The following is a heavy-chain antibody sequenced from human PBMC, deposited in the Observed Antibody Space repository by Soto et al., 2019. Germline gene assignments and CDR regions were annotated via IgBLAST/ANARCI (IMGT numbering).Heavy chain of an antibody. CDR3: CVVKRLDQYSTSGYWFDP. Sequence: PGVSLRLSCAASGFTFSHAWISWVRQAPGKGLEWVGRIKSKADGETKDYGAPVRGRFTISRDDAKDTLYLQMNSLRIEDTAVYYCCVVKRLDQYSTSGYWFDPWGPGTLVTVSS. CDR2: IKSKADGETK. J-gene: IGHJ5*02. CDR1: GFTFSHAW. V-gene: IGHV3-15*01. D-gene: IGHD2-15*01.